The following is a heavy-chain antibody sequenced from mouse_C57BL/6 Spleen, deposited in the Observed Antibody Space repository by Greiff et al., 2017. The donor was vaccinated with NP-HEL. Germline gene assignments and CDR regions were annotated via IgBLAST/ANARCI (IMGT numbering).Heavy chain of an antibody. CDR2: IDPEDGDT. CDR3: TIYGSSSAWFAY. J-gene: IGHJ3*01. CDR1: GFNIKDYY. D-gene: IGHD1-1*01. Sequence: VQLQQSGAELVRPGASVKLSCTASGFNIKDYYMHWVKQRPEQGLEWIGRIDPEDGDTEYAPKFQGKATMTADTSSNTAYLQLSSRTSEDTAVYYCTIYGSSSAWFAYWGQGTLVTVSA. V-gene: IGHV14-1*01.